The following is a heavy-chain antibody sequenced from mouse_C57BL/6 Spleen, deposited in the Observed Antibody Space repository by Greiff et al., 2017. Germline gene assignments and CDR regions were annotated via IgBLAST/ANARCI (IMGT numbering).Heavy chain of an antibody. D-gene: IGHD2-3*01. CDR3: TSLIYDGYYPFAY. CDR1: GFTFSDAW. CDR2: IRNKANNHAT. V-gene: IGHV6-6*01. Sequence: EVKLVESGGGLVQPGGSMKLSCAASGFTFSDAWMDWVRQSPEKGLEWVAEIRNKANNHATYYAESVKGRFTISRDDSKSSVYLQMNSLRAEDTGIYYCTSLIYDGYYPFAYWGQGTLVTVSA. J-gene: IGHJ3*01.